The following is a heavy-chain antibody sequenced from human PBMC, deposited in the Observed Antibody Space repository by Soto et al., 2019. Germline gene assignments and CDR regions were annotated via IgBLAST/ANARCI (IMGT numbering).Heavy chain of an antibody. CDR3: AQDWQQLVYNWFDP. J-gene: IGHJ5*02. CDR2: ISGSGGST. CDR1: GFTFSSYA. V-gene: IGHV3-23*01. Sequence: EVQLLESGGGLVQPGGSPGLSCAASGFTFSSYAMSWVRQAPGKGLEWVSAISGSGGSTYYADSVKGRFTISRDNSKNTLYLQMNSLRAEDTAVYYCAQDWQQLVYNWFDPWGQGTLVTVSS. D-gene: IGHD6-6*01.